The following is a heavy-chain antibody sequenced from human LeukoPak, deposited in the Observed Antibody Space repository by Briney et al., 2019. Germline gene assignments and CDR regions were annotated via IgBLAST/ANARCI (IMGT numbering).Heavy chain of an antibody. CDR1: GGTFSSYA. CDR3: ARQSSLDYNWFDP. Sequence: SVKVSCKASGGTFSSYAISWVRQAPGQGLEWMGRVIPILGVANYAQKFQGRVTINADKSTSTAYMELSSLRSEDTAVYYCARQSSLDYNWFDPGAREPWSPSP. CDR2: VIPILGVA. D-gene: IGHD6-13*01. J-gene: IGHJ5*02. V-gene: IGHV1-69*04.